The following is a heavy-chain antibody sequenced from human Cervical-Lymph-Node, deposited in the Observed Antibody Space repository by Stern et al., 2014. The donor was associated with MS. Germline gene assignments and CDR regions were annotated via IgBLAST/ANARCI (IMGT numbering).Heavy chain of an antibody. V-gene: IGHV1-18*01. Sequence: QLVQSGAEVKKPGASVKVSCKTSGYTFSSFGISWVRQAPGQGLEWMGWISTYNGNTNYAQKLQGRVTMTPDASTSTVYMELRNLRSDDTAVYYCASPSLTTGLHAFDIWGQGTMVTVSS. CDR1: GYTFSSFG. J-gene: IGHJ3*02. D-gene: IGHD1-1*01. CDR2: ISTYNGNT. CDR3: ASPSLTTGLHAFDI.